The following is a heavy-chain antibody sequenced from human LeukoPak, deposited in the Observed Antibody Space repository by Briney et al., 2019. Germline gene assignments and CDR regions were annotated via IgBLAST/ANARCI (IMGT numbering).Heavy chain of an antibody. D-gene: IGHD2-21*02. Sequence: SETLSLTCTVSGGSISSYHWSWIRQPPGKGLEWIGYIYYSGSTNYNPSLKSRVTISVDTSKNQFSLKLSSVTAADTAVYYCAREAYRGGDCYSGFDYWGQGTLVTVSS. CDR3: AREAYRGGDCYSGFDY. J-gene: IGHJ4*02. CDR1: GGSISSYH. V-gene: IGHV4-59*01. CDR2: IYYSGST.